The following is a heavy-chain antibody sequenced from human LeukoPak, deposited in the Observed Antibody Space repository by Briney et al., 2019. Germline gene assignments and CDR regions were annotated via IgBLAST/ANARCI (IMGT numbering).Heavy chain of an antibody. Sequence: GGSLRLSCAASGFTFSSYSMNWVRQAPGRGLEWISYITGSSNNIYYADSVKGRFTISRDNSKNTLYLQMNSLRVEDTAVYYCARDGDGDYVFSYYFDYWGQGTLVTVSS. V-gene: IGHV3-48*01. CDR2: ITGSSNNI. J-gene: IGHJ4*02. D-gene: IGHD4-17*01. CDR3: ARDGDGDYVFSYYFDY. CDR1: GFTFSSYS.